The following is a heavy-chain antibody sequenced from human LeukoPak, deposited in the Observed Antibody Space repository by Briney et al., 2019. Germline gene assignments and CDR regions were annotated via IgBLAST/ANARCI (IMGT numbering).Heavy chain of an antibody. CDR3: AKMSAELIFDY. V-gene: IGHV3-30*02. CDR1: GFTFTSYG. D-gene: IGHD1-14*01. CDR2: IRFDESHK. J-gene: IGHJ4*02. Sequence: GGSLILSCAASGFTFTSYGMHWVRQAPGKGLEWVAMIRFDESHKYYADSVKGRFTISRDNSKNTLYLEMNSLRAEDTAVYYCAKMSAELIFDYWGQGTLVTVSS.